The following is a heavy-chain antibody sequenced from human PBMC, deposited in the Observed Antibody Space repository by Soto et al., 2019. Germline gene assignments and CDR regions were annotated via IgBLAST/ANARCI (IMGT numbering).Heavy chain of an antibody. CDR2: ISFDGGNK. CDR3: AKDSSVTAAGSGGWFGP. J-gene: IGHJ5*02. D-gene: IGHD6-13*01. V-gene: IGHV3-30*18. Sequence: VQFVQSGGCVVQPGRSLSLSCAASGFDFNTYGLHWVRQAPGKGLEWVAGISFDGGNKYYADSVKGRFTISRDKPNNTLYLQMNSLGAEDTATYYCAKDSSVTAAGSGGWFGPWGQGTLVIVSS. CDR1: GFDFNTYG.